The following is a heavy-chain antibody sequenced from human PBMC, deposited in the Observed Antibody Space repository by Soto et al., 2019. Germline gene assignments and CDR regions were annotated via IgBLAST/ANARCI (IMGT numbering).Heavy chain of an antibody. CDR1: GFIFSHHA. Sequence: DVQLLESGGGLAQPGGSLRLSCEASGFIFSHHAMTWVRQAPGKGLEWLSTVAYNGDPYSPDSVKGRFTISRDNSRNTVNLQMTSLRAEDTAVYFCAKTRGTTVPSGTRTFDYWGQGTLVTVSS. V-gene: IGHV3-23*01. D-gene: IGHD1-1*01. CDR2: VAYNGDP. CDR3: AKTRGTTVPSGTRTFDY. J-gene: IGHJ4*02.